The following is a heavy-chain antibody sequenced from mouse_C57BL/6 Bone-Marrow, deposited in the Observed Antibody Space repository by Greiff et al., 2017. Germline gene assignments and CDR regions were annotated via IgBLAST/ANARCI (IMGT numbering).Heavy chain of an antibody. CDR2: IYPRDGST. CDR1: GYTFTSYD. CDR3: ARSGYYGRGYFDV. V-gene: IGHV1-85*01. J-gene: IGHJ1*03. D-gene: IGHD1-1*01. Sequence: QVQLQQSGPELVKPGASVKLSCKASGYTFTSYDINWVKQRPGQGLEWIGWIYPRDGSTKYNEKFKGKATLTVDTSSSTAYMELHSLTSEDSAVYFCARSGYYGRGYFDVWGTGTTVTVSS.